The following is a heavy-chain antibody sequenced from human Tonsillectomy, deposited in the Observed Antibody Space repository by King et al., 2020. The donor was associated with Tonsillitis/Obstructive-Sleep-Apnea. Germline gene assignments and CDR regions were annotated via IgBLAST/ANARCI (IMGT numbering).Heavy chain of an antibody. Sequence: QVQLVQSGAEVKKPGASVKVSCKASGYTFTTYGISWVRQAPGQGLEWMGWISAYNGDTNYAQKLQGRVTMTTDTSTSTAYMELRSLRSDDTAVYYCARDSMTHYFDSSTYYTFDYWGQGTLVTVPS. CDR1: GYTFTTYG. V-gene: IGHV1-18*01. D-gene: IGHD3-22*01. J-gene: IGHJ4*02. CDR3: ARDSMTHYFDSSTYYTFDY. CDR2: ISAYNGDT.